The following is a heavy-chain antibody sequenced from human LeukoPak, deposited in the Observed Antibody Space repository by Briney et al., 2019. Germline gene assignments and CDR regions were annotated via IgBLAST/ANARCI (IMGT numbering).Heavy chain of an antibody. Sequence: ASVKVSCKASGGTFSSYAISWVRQAPGQGLEWMGGIIPIFGTANYAQKFQGRVTITADESTSTAYMELSSLRSEETAVYYCARHYGSGSLYYYYGMDVWGKGTTVTVSS. D-gene: IGHD3-10*01. CDR2: IIPIFGTA. V-gene: IGHV1-69*13. CDR3: ARHYGSGSLYYYYGMDV. J-gene: IGHJ6*04. CDR1: GGTFSSYA.